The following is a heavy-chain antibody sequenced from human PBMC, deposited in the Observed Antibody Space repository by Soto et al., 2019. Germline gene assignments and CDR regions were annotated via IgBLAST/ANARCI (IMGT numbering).Heavy chain of an antibody. D-gene: IGHD6-19*01. Sequence: EVQLLESGGGLVQPGGSLRLSCAASGFTFSSYAMSWVRQAPGKGLEWVSAISGGGGGTYYAYYADFVKGRFTISRDNSKNTLYLQMNSLRAEDTAVYYCAKDQAVSGWDFDHWGQGTLVTVSS. V-gene: IGHV3-23*01. J-gene: IGHJ4*02. CDR1: GFTFSSYA. CDR2: ISGGGGGTYYA. CDR3: AKDQAVSGWDFDH.